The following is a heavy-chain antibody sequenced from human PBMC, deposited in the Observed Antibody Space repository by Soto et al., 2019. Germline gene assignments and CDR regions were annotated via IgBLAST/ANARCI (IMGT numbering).Heavy chain of an antibody. CDR2: IYSGGST. CDR3: ARGRITMVRGPLID. V-gene: IGHV3-53*04. CDR1: GFTVSSNY. Sequence: PGGSLRLSCAASGFTVSSNYMSWVRQAPGKGLEWVSVIYSGGSTYYADSVKGRFTISRHNSKNTLYLQMNSLRAEDTAVYYCARGRITMVRGPLIDWGQGTLVTVSS. D-gene: IGHD3-10*01. J-gene: IGHJ4*02.